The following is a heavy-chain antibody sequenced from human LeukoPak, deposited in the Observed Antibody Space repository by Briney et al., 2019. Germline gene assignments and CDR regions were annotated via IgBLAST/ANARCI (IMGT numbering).Heavy chain of an antibody. D-gene: IGHD3-3*01. J-gene: IGHJ4*02. CDR3: ARVGITIFGVVTLFDY. V-gene: IGHV4-38-2*01. CDR1: GFTFSDNY. CDR2: IYYSGST. Sequence: GSLRLSCAASGFTFSDNYMTWIRQPPGKGLEWIGSIYYSGSTYYNPSLKSRVTISVDTSKNQFSLKLSSVTAADTAVYYCARVGITIFGVVTLFDYWGQGTLVTVSS.